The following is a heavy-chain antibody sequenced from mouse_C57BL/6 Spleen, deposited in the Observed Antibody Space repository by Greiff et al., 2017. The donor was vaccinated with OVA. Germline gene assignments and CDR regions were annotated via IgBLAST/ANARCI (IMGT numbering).Heavy chain of an antibody. CDR3: ARGGYGNSLAY. J-gene: IGHJ3*01. CDR1: GYAFSSSW. D-gene: IGHD2-10*02. CDR2: IYPGDGDT. V-gene: IGHV1-82*01. Sequence: VKLMESGPELVKPGASVKISCKASGYAFSSSWMNWVKQRPGKGLEWIGRIYPGDGDTNYNGKFKGKATLTADKSSSTAYMQLSSLTSEDSAVYFCARGGYGNSLAYWGQGTLVTVSA.